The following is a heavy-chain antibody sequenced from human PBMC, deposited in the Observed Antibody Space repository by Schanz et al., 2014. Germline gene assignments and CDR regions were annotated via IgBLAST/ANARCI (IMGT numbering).Heavy chain of an antibody. CDR1: GFTFSSYS. V-gene: IGHV3-21*06. CDR2: ISSSSIYI. J-gene: IGHJ4*02. D-gene: IGHD2-21*01. CDR3: AKGQLLSYYFDY. Sequence: EVQLVESGGGLVKPGGSLRLSCAASGFTFSSYSMNWVRQAPGKGLEWVSSISSSSIYIYYADSVKGRSTISRDNAKNSLYLQMNSLRAEDTAVYYCAKGQLLSYYFDYWGQGTLVTVSS.